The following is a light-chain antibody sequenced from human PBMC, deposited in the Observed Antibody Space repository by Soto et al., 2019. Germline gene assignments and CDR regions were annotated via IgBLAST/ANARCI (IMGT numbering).Light chain of an antibody. CDR2: YAS. CDR3: QQSSNWPLT. Sequence: EIVMTQSPATLSVSPGERATLSCRASQSVSSNLAWYQQKPGQAPRLLVYYASTRATGIPARFSGSGSGTEFSLTISSLQSEDFAVYYCQQSSNWPLTFGPGTKVDIK. V-gene: IGKV3-15*01. CDR1: QSVSSN. J-gene: IGKJ3*01.